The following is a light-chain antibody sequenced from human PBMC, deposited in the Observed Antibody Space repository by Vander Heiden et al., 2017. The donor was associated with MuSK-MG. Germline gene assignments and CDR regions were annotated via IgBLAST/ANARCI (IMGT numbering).Light chain of an antibody. J-gene: IGLJ3*02. CDR3: QGGDSRSDHRGV. V-gene: IGLV3-21*04. Sequence: SYVLPQAPSVSVAPGRPARITCLVNAIGKQSVPWYQPTPGPAPIPVIFSVGCRASGIPGRCSGSDSGNTATPIISRVGGGDGADDFCQGGDSRSDHRGVFGGGTKLTVL. CDR2: SVG. CDR1: AIGKQS.